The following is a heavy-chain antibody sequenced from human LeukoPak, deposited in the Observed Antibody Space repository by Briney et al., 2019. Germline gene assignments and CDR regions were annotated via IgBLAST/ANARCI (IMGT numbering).Heavy chain of an antibody. CDR3: AGRGAYSFDY. V-gene: IGHV4-31*03. J-gene: IGHJ4*02. CDR2: IYYSGST. CDR1: GVSISSGGYY. D-gene: IGHD1-1*01. Sequence: SETLSLTCTVSGVSISSGGYYWSWIRQHPGKGLEWIGYIYYSGSTYYNPSLKSRVTISLDTSKNQFSLKLSSVTAADTAVYYCAGRGAYSFDYWGQGTLVTVSS.